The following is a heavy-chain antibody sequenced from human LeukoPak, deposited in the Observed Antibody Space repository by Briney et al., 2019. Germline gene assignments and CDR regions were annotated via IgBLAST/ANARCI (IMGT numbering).Heavy chain of an antibody. J-gene: IGHJ5*02. CDR3: AKDGLDTYCGGDCYLGWFDP. Sequence: GGSLRLSCAASGFTFDDYAMHWVRQAPGKGLEWVSGISWNSGSIGYADSVKGRFTISRDNAKNSLYLQMNSLRAEDTAVYYCAKDGLDTYCGGDCYLGWFDPWGQGTLVTVSS. D-gene: IGHD2-21*02. CDR2: ISWNSGSI. V-gene: IGHV3-9*01. CDR1: GFTFDDYA.